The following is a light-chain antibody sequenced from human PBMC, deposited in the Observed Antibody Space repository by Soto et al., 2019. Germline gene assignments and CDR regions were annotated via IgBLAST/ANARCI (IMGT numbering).Light chain of an antibody. CDR2: GNS. J-gene: IGLJ2*01. CDR3: QSYDSSFHVV. V-gene: IGLV1-40*01. CDR1: SSNIGAGYD. Sequence: QSVLTQPPSVSGAPGQRVTTSCTGSSSNIGAGYDVHWYQQLPGTAPKLLIYGNSNRPSGVPDRFSGSKSGTSASLAITGLQAEDEADYYCQSYDSSFHVVFGGGTKLTVL.